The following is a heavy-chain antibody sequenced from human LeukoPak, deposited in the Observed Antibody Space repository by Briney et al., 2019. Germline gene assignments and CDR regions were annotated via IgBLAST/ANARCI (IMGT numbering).Heavy chain of an antibody. V-gene: IGHV3-7*04. CDR3: ARGRYSSGWYGYFDY. CDR2: INQGGSEE. Sequence: QPWGSLRLSCAASGFTFSSYWMSWVRQAPGKGLEWVANINQGGSEEYYVDSVKGRFTISRDNAKNSLYLQMNSLRAEDTAVYYCARGRYSSGWYGYFDYWGQRTLVTVSS. D-gene: IGHD6-19*01. J-gene: IGHJ4*02. CDR1: GFTFSSYW.